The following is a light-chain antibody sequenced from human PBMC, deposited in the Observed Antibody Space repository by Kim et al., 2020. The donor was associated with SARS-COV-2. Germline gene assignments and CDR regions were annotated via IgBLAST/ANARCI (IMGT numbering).Light chain of an antibody. J-gene: IGLJ2*01. CDR2: SNN. V-gene: IGLV1-44*01. Sequence: GQRVTIACSGRRSNSGSNTVNWYQQLPGTAPKLLIYSNNQRPSGVPDRFSGSKSGTSASLAISGLQSEDEADYYCAAWDDSLNGVVFGGGTQLTVL. CDR1: RSNSGSNT. CDR3: AAWDDSLNGVV.